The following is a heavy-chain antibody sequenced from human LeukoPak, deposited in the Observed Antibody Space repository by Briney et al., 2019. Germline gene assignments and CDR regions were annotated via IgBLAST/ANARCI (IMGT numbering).Heavy chain of an antibody. Sequence: GGSLRLSCAASGFTFSSFAMSWVRQAPGKGLEWVSTIAGSGGSSHYADSVKGRFTISRDKSKNTLYLQMNSLKAEDTAVYYCARESSGTCYFDYWDQGTLVTVSS. CDR3: ARESSGTCYFDY. V-gene: IGHV3-23*01. D-gene: IGHD1-26*01. CDR2: IAGSGGSS. J-gene: IGHJ4*02. CDR1: GFTFSSFA.